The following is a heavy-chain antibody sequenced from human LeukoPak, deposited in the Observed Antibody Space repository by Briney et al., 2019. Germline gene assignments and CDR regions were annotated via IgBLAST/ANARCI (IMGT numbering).Heavy chain of an antibody. CDR2: MNPTSGET. Sequence: ASVKVSCKASGYTFTSYTINWVRQASGQGLEWMGWMNPTSGETGYAHKFQGRVTMPRNTSISTAYMELSSLRSEDTAAYYCARKGVYCSGGNCYFHYYAMDVWGQGTTVTVSS. J-gene: IGHJ6*02. CDR3: ARKGVYCSGGNCYFHYYAMDV. V-gene: IGHV1-8*01. D-gene: IGHD2-15*01. CDR1: GYTFTSYT.